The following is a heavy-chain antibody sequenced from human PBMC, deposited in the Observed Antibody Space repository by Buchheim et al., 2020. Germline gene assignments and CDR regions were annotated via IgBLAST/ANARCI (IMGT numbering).Heavy chain of an antibody. V-gene: IGHV3-48*04. CDR3: ARDYCSSTSCYYYYGMDV. D-gene: IGHD2-2*01. CDR2: ISSSSSTI. CDR1: GFTFSSYS. J-gene: IGHJ6*02. Sequence: EVQLVESGGGLVQPGGSLRLSCAASGFTFSSYSMNWVRQAPGKGLEWVSYISSSSSTIYYADSVKGRFTISSDNAKNSLYLQMNSLRAEDTAVYYCARDYCSSTSCYYYYGMDVWGQGTT.